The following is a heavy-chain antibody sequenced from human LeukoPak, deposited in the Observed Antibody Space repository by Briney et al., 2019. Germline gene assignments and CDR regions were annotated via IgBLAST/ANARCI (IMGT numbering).Heavy chain of an antibody. D-gene: IGHD3-22*01. Sequence: PSETLSLTCTVSGGSISSSSYYWGWIRQPPGKGLEWIGSIYYSGSTYYNPSLKSRVTISVDTSKNQFSLKLSSVTAADTAVYYCARSGQSNYYDSSGYYYKIRDFDYWGQGTLVTVPS. J-gene: IGHJ4*02. CDR3: ARSGQSNYYDSSGYYYKIRDFDY. CDR1: GGSISSSSYY. CDR2: IYYSGST. V-gene: IGHV4-39*01.